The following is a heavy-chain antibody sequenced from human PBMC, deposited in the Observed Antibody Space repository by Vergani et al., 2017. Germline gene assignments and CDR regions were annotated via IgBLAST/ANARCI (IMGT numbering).Heavy chain of an antibody. J-gene: IGHJ6*02. CDR2: IWYDGSNK. D-gene: IGHD4-23*01. CDR3: ARDEWDDYGGRYYYYGMDV. CDR1: GFTFSSYG. V-gene: IGHV3-33*01. Sequence: QVQLVESGGGVVQPGRSLRLSCAASGFTFSSYGMHWVRQAPGKGLEWVAVIWYDGSNKYYADSVKGRFTISRDNSKNTLWLQMNSLRAEDTAVYYCARDEWDDYGGRYYYYGMDVWGQGTTVTVSS.